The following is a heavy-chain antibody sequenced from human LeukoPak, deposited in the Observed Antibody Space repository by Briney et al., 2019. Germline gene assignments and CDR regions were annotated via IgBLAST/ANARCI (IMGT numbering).Heavy chain of an antibody. D-gene: IGHD3-10*01. CDR2: IYYSGST. V-gene: IGHV4-59*01. J-gene: IGHJ5*02. Sequence: SETLSLTCTVSGGSISSYYRSWLRQPPGKGREWVGYIYYSGSTNYNPSLKRRVTISVDTSKNQFSLKLSSVTAADTAVYYCARVRYYYGSGSYLNWFDPWGQGTLVTVSS. CDR3: ARVRYYYGSGSYLNWFDP. CDR1: GGSISSYY.